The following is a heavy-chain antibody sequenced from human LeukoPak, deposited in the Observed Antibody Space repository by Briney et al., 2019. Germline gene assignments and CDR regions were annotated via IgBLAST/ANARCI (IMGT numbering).Heavy chain of an antibody. CDR2: IYYSGST. Sequence: SETLSLTCAVSGGSITSSNWWTWVRQPPGKGLEWIGEIYYSGSTNYNPSLKSRVTISMDKSKNQFSLELTSVTAADTAVYYCAREYVSSHGFDPWGQGTLVTVSS. J-gene: IGHJ5*02. CDR1: GGSITSSNW. CDR3: AREYVSSHGFDP. V-gene: IGHV4-4*02. D-gene: IGHD6-13*01.